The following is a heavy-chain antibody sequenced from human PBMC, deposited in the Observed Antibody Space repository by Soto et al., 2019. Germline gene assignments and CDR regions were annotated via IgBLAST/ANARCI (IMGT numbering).Heavy chain of an antibody. J-gene: IGHJ4*02. CDR3: ARSYTTSWYFFDY. V-gene: IGHV1-46*01. Sequence: ASVKVSCKASGYTFTSYFIHWVRQAPGQGLEWMGIINPSGGSASYAQKFQGRLTMARDTSTSTVYMELSSLRSEDTAVYYCARSYTTSWYFFDYWGQGTPVTVSS. D-gene: IGHD6-13*01. CDR2: INPSGGSA. CDR1: GYTFTSYF.